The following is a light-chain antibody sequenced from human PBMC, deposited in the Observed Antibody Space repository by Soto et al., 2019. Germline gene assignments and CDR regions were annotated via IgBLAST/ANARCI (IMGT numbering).Light chain of an antibody. CDR2: EVS. Sequence: QSVPTQPPSASGSPGQSVTISCTGTSSDVGDYNYVSWYQQHPGKAPKLMIYEVSKRPSGVPDRFSGSKSGNTASLTVSGLQAEDEADYYCSSYAGSNNFGVFGGGTKLTVL. CDR1: SSDVGDYNY. V-gene: IGLV2-8*01. J-gene: IGLJ2*01. CDR3: SSYAGSNNFGV.